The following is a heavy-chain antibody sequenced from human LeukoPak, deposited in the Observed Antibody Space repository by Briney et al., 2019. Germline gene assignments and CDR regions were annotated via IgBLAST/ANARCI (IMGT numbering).Heavy chain of an antibody. V-gene: IGHV3-23*01. CDR1: GFTFSSYA. D-gene: IGHD2-8*01. Sequence: GGSLRLSCAASGFTFSSYAMSWFRQPPGKGLEWVSSISGSGDYTYYADSVKGHFTISRDKSNNILYLEMSSLRAEDTAVYHCARVGSGPNVGRDHFDPWGQGIPVTVSS. J-gene: IGHJ5*02. CDR3: ARVGSGPNVGRDHFDP. CDR2: ISGSGDYT.